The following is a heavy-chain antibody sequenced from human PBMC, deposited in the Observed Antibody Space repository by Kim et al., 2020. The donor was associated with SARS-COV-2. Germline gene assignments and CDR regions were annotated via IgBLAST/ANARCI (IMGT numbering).Heavy chain of an antibody. J-gene: IGHJ4*02. CDR3: ARESGIAAAGTGFDY. V-gene: IGHV3-30*01. D-gene: IGHD6-13*01. Sequence: SVKGRFNSARDNSKNTLYLQMNSLRAEDTAVYYCARESGIAAAGTGFDYWGQGTLVTVSS.